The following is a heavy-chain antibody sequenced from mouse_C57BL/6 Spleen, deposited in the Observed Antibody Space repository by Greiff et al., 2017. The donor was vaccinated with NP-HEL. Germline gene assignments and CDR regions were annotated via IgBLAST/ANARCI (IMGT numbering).Heavy chain of an antibody. Sequence: VKLQQPGAELVMPGASVKLSCKASGYTFTSYWMHWVKQRPGQGLEWIGEIDPSDSYTNYNQKFKGKSTLTVDKSSSTAYMQLSSLTSEDSAVYYCARLGREAHWGQGTTLTVSS. V-gene: IGHV1-69*01. CDR1: GYTFTSYW. CDR3: ARLGREAH. CDR2: IDPSDSYT. J-gene: IGHJ2*01. D-gene: IGHD4-1*01.